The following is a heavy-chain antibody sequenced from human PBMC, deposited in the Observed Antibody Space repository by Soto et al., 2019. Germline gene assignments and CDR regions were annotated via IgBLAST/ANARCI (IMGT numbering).Heavy chain of an antibody. CDR2: ISYDGSNK. J-gene: IGHJ6*02. V-gene: IGHV3-30*18. CDR1: GFTFSSYG. Sequence: SLILSCAASGFTFSSYGMHWVRQAPGKGLEWVAVISYDGSNKYYADSVKGRFTISRDNSKNTLYLQMNSLRAEDTAVYYCAKDGEDFWSGYPYYYYYGMDVWGQGTTVTVS. CDR3: AKDGEDFWSGYPYYYYYGMDV. D-gene: IGHD3-3*01.